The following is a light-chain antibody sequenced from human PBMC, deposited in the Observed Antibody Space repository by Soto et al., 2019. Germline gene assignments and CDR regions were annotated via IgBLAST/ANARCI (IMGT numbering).Light chain of an antibody. CDR1: QDSGNF. V-gene: IGKV1-33*01. J-gene: IGKJ4*01. CDR3: QQYDNLPLT. CDR2: DAS. Sequence: DIQMTQSLPTLSSSVGDSVTITCQPIQDSGNFSSWYQQKPGKVPKLLIFDASNLETGVPSRFSGSGSGTDFTFTISSLQPEDIATYYCQQYDNLPLTFGGGTKVDIK.